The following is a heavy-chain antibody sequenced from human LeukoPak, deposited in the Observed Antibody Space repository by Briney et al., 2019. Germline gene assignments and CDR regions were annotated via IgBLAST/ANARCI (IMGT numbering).Heavy chain of an antibody. CDR1: GYSISSGYY. D-gene: IGHD6-19*01. CDR3: ARARGKQWLVGPSDNYFDY. V-gene: IGHV4-38-2*02. CDR2: IYHSGST. Sequence: SETLSLTCTVSGYSISSGYYWGWIRQPPGKGLEWIGSIYHSGSTYYNPSLKSRVTISVDTSKNQFSLKLSSVTAADTAVYYCARARGKQWLVGPSDNYFDYWGQGTLVTVSS. J-gene: IGHJ4*02.